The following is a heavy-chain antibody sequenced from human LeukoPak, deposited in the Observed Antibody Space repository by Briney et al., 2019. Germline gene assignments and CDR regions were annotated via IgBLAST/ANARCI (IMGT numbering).Heavy chain of an antibody. V-gene: IGHV3-30-3*02. D-gene: IGHD3-22*01. CDR2: ISYDGSNK. CDR3: AKDLDYFHTSVFTD. Sequence: GGSLRLSCAASGFTFSSYAMHWVRQAPGKGLEWVAVISYDGSNKYYADSVKGRFTISRDNSKNTLYLQMNSLRVEDTAVYYCAKDLDYFHTSVFTDWGQGTLVTVSS. CDR1: GFTFSSYA. J-gene: IGHJ4*02.